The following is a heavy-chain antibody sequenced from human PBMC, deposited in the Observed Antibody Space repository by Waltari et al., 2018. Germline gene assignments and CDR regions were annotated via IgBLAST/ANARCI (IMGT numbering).Heavy chain of an antibody. V-gene: IGHV4-39*01. Sequence: QLQLQESGPGLVKPSETLSLTCTVSGGSISSSSYYWGWIRQPPGKGLEWIGSIYYSGSTYSNPSLKSRVTISVDTSKNQFSLKLSSVTAADTAVYYCARPGLYNWFDPWGQGTLVTVSS. CDR3: ARPGLYNWFDP. J-gene: IGHJ5*02. CDR2: IYYSGST. CDR1: GGSISSSSYY.